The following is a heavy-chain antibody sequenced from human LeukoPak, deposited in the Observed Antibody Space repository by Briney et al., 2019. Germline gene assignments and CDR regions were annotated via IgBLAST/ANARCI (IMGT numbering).Heavy chain of an antibody. CDR3: AREDGIVGASSAFDV. CDR1: GFTFSSYS. J-gene: IGHJ3*01. CDR2: IDGRSNYK. Sequence: GGSLRLSCAASGFTFSSYSMNWVRQAPGKGLEWVSSIDGRSNYKYYADSVKGRFTISRDNAQSSLFLQMNSLRAEDTALYYCAREDGIVGASSAFDVWGQGTMVTVS. V-gene: IGHV3-21*01. D-gene: IGHD1-26*01.